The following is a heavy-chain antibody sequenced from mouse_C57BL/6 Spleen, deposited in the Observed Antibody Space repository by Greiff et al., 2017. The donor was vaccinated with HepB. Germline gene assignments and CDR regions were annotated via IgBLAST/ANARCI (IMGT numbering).Heavy chain of an antibody. CDR3: VLLIYYDYAMDY. Sequence: EVKLVESGGGLVQPKGSLKLSCAASGFSFNTYAMNWVRQAPGKGLEWVARIRSKSNNYATYYADSVKDRFTISRDDSESMLYLQMNNLKTEDTAMYYCVLLIYYDYAMDYWGQGTSVTVSS. CDR1: GFSFNTYA. D-gene: IGHD2-4*01. V-gene: IGHV10-1*01. CDR2: IRSKSNNYAT. J-gene: IGHJ4*01.